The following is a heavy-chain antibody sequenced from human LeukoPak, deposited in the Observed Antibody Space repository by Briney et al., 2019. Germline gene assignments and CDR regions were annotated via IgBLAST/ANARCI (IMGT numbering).Heavy chain of an antibody. J-gene: IGHJ4*02. CDR2: IKPDGSDK. CDR3: AIRYSGY. V-gene: IGHV3-7*01. CDR1: GFTFSSYS. Sequence: GGSLRLSCAASGFTFSSYSMNWVRQAPGKGLEWVANIKPDGSDKYFVDSVKGRFTISRDNSQNSLYLQMNSLRAEDTAVYYCAIRYSGYWGQGTLVTVSS. D-gene: IGHD3-9*01.